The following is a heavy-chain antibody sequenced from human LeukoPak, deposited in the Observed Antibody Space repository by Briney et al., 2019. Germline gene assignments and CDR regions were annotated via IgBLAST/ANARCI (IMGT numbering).Heavy chain of an antibody. J-gene: IGHJ4*02. CDR1: GYSFTNSG. CDR2: ISVYNGYT. V-gene: IGHV1-18*01. D-gene: IGHD6-19*01. Sequence: ASVKVSCKASGYSFTNSGISWVRQAPGQGLEWMGWISVYNGYTNYAQKVQDRVSLTTDTSTSTAYMELRSLTSDDTAVYYCARDPSNTSGRYVLFDYWGQGSLVTVSS. CDR3: ARDPSNTSGRYVLFDY.